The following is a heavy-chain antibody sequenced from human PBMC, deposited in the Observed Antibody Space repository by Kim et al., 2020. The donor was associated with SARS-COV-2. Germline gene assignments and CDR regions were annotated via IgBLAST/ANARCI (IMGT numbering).Heavy chain of an antibody. J-gene: IGHJ6*02. Sequence: ASVKVSCKASGYTFTSYYMHWVRQPPGQGLEWMGIINPSGGSTSYAQKFQGRVTMTRDTSTSTVYMELSSLRSEDTAVYYCARDYFEAAILRSSYYYGMDVWGQGTTVTVSS. CDR2: INPSGGST. CDR3: ARDYFEAAILRSSYYYGMDV. CDR1: GYTFTSYY. D-gene: IGHD2-2*02. V-gene: IGHV1-46*01.